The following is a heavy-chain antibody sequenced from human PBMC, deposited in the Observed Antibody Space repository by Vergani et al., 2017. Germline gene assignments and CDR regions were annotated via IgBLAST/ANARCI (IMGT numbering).Heavy chain of an antibody. V-gene: IGHV4-59*01. CDR2: IYYSGST. CDR3: AREPYSSSENAFDI. CDR1: GGSISSYY. D-gene: IGHD6-6*01. J-gene: IGHJ3*02. Sequence: QVQLQESGPGLVKPSETLSLTCTVSGGSISSYYWSWIRQPPGKGLEWIGYIYYSGSTNYNPAHKSRVTISLDTSKNQFSLKLSSVTAADTAVYYCAREPYSSSENAFDIWGQGTMVTVSS.